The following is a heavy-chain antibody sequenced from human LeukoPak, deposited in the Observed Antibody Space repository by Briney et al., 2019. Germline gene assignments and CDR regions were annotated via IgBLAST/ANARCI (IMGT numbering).Heavy chain of an antibody. Sequence: KPSETLSLTCTVSGGSIISYYWSWIRQPAGKGLEWIGRIYTSGSTNYNPSLKSRVTISVDKSKNQFSLKLSSVTAADTAVYYCARDREVRYSGYDLGYYFDYWGQGTLVTVSS. J-gene: IGHJ4*02. D-gene: IGHD5-12*01. CDR3: ARDREVRYSGYDLGYYFDY. CDR1: GGSIISYY. V-gene: IGHV4-4*07. CDR2: IYTSGST.